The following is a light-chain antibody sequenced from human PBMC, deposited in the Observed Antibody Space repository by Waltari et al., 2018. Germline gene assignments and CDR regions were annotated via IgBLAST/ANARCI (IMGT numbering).Light chain of an antibody. V-gene: IGKV3-11*01. CDR1: ERVAAY. CDR3: QQRFRWPLT. CDR2: DAS. J-gene: IGKJ4*01. Sequence: EIVLTQSPATLYLSPGERATLSCRASERVAAYLGWYQQRLGQPPRLLIYDASNRATGIPARFSGSGYGTDFTLTIDSLEPEDFAVYYCQQRFRWPLTFGGGTRVE.